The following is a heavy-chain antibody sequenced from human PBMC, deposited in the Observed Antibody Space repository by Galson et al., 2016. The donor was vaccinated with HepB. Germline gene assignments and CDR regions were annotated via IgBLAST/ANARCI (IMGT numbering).Heavy chain of an antibody. D-gene: IGHD1-26*01. J-gene: IGHJ4*02. CDR2: INPGGSTT. CDR1: EFTFSNYD. CDR3: ARDFDICGDY. V-gene: IGHV3-74*01. Sequence: SLRLSCAASEFTFSNYDMSWVRQAPGKGLVWVSRINPGGSTTGFADSVKGRFTISRDNAKNTVYLYMNSLRAEDTGVYYCARDFDICGDYWGQGTLVTVSS.